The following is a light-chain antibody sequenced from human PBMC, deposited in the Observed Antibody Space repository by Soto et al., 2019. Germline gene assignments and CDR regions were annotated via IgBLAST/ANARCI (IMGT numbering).Light chain of an antibody. Sequence: ALTQPPSASGFPGQSVTISCTGTSSDVGYYDYVSWYQQHPGKAPKLVIYEVTKRPSGVPDRVSASKSGNTASLTVSGLRAEDEADYYCSSYAGSNNFVFGSGTKVTVL. V-gene: IGLV2-8*01. CDR1: SSDVGYYDY. J-gene: IGLJ1*01. CDR2: EVT. CDR3: SSYAGSNNFV.